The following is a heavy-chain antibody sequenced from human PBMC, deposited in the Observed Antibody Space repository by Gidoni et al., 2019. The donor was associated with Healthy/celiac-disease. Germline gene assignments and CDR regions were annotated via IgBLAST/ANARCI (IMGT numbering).Heavy chain of an antibody. Sequence: EVQLVESGGGLVKPGGSRRLSCAASGFTFSNACVRWVRQAPGKGLEWVGRIKSKTDGGTTDYVAPVKGRFTISRDVSKNTLYLQMNSLKTEDTAVNYCTTDPYPTERVDYWGQGTLVTVSS. CDR1: GFTFSNAC. V-gene: IGHV3-15*01. D-gene: IGHD4-17*01. CDR2: IKSKTDGGTT. CDR3: TTDPYPTERVDY. J-gene: IGHJ4*02.